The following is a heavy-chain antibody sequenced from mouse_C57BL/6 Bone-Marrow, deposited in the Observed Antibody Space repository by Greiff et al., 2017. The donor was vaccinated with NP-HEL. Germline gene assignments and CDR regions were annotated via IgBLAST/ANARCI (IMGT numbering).Heavy chain of an antibody. J-gene: IGHJ2*01. CDR1: GFTFSSYG. CDR2: ISSGGSYT. Sequence: EVHLVESGGDLVKPGGSLKLSCAASGFTFSSYGMSWVRQTPDKRLEWVATISSGGSYTYYPDSVKGRFTISRDNAKNTLYLQMSSLKSEDTAMYYCARQTHRYYGSSYDYFDYWGQGTTLTVSS. V-gene: IGHV5-6*01. D-gene: IGHD1-1*01. CDR3: ARQTHRYYGSSYDYFDY.